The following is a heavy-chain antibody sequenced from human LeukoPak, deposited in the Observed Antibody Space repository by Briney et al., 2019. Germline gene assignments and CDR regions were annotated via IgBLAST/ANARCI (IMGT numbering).Heavy chain of an antibody. V-gene: IGHV4-59*08. CDR1: GGSISSYY. Sequence: SETLSLTCTVSGGSISSYYWSWIRQPPGKGLEWIGYIDYSGSTNYNPSLKSRVTISVDTSKNQFSLKLSSVAAADTAVYFCAKYGNSGWVIDNWGQGTLVTVSS. CDR3: AKYGNSGWVIDN. J-gene: IGHJ4*02. CDR2: IDYSGST. D-gene: IGHD6-19*01.